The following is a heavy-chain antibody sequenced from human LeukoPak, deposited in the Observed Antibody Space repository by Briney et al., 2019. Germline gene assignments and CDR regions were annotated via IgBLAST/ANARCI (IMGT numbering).Heavy chain of an antibody. CDR2: ISWNSRSI. Sequence: PGRSLRLSCAASGFTFDDYAMHWVRQVPGKGLEWVSGISWNSRSIGYADSVKGRFTISRDDAKNSLYLQMNSLRAEDTAVYYCARGRDGYNYRPFDYWGQGTLVTVSS. J-gene: IGHJ4*02. V-gene: IGHV3-9*01. CDR3: ARGRDGYNYRPFDY. CDR1: GFTFDDYA. D-gene: IGHD5-24*01.